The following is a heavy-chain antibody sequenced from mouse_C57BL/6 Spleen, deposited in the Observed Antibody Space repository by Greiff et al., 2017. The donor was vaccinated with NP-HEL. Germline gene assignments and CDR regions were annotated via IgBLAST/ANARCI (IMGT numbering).Heavy chain of an antibody. D-gene: IGHD1-1*01. CDR2: IYPGSGNT. V-gene: IGHV1-76*01. CDR3: ARSGVYYYGSSYFDY. J-gene: IGHJ2*01. Sequence: VQLQQSGAELVRPGASVKLSCKASGYTFTDYYINWVKQRPGQGLEWIARIYPGSGNTYYNEKFKGKATLTAEKSSSTAYMQLSSLTSEDSAVYFCARSGVYYYGSSYFDYWGQGTTLTVSS. CDR1: GYTFTDYY.